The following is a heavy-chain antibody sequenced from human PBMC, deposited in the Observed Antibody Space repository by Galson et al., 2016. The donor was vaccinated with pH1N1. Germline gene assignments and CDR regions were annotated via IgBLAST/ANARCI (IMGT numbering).Heavy chain of an antibody. V-gene: IGHV2-70*01. CDR2: IDWDDDK. CDR3: ARIRYGDYVGYFDY. CDR1: GFSLSTSGMC. J-gene: IGHJ4*02. Sequence: PALVKPTQTLTLTCTFSGFSLSTSGMCVSWIRQPPGKALEWLALIDWDDDKYYSTSLKTRLTISKDTSKNQVVLTMTNMDPVDTATYYCARIRYGDYVGYFDYWGQGTLVTVSS. D-gene: IGHD4-17*01.